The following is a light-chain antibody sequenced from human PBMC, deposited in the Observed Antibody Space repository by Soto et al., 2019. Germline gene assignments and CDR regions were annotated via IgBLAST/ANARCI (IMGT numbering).Light chain of an antibody. CDR2: DAY. CDR3: QQHANWPLT. J-gene: IGKJ4*01. V-gene: IGKV3-11*01. CDR1: QSFRGL. Sequence: EVVLTQSPVTLSLSPGEIATLSCRASQSFRGLLAWYQQKPGQAPRLLIYDAYNRATGIPPRFSGSGSGTDFTLTISSLEPEDFAVYYCQQHANWPLTFGGGTKVDIK.